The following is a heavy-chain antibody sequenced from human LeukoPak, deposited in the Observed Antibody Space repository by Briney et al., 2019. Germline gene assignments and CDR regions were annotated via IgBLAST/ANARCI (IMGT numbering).Heavy chain of an antibody. CDR3: ANYRSGGGGYYSGLEH. CDR2: TSGSGDIR. CDR1: GFTFKNYA. D-gene: IGHD2-15*01. V-gene: IGHV3-23*01. Sequence: GGSLILYCSASGFTFKNYAMTWVRHAPGPGLDWVSRTSGSGDIRLYADSVKGRFTISRTNSENRLYLQMNSLRADDSGVYYCANYRSGGGGYYSGLEHWGQGTQVTVSS. J-gene: IGHJ1*01.